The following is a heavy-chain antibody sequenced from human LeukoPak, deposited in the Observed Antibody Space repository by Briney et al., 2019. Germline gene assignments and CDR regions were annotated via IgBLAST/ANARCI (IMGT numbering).Heavy chain of an antibody. J-gene: IGHJ6*02. CDR2: IHPSETSA. CDR3: AKEATMTIVVTTGGMDV. CDR1: GYTFTNFF. D-gene: IGHD3-22*01. Sequence: GASVKVSCKASGYTFTNFFIHWVRQAPGQGLEWMALIHPSETSANSAQKFQGRVTVTRDTSTATVYMELSNLRSEDTAVYYCAKEATMTIVVTTGGMDVWGQGTTVSVSS. V-gene: IGHV1-46*01.